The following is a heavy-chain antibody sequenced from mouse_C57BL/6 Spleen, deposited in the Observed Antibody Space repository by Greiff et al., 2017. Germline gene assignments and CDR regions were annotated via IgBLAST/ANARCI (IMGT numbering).Heavy chain of an antibody. CDR3: ARSRGTYYVDY. V-gene: IGHV1-54*01. CDR2: INPGSGGT. D-gene: IGHD3-3*01. J-gene: IGHJ2*01. Sequence: VQLQQSGAELVRPGTSVKVSCKASGYAFTNYLIEWVKQRPGQGLEWIGVINPGSGGTNYNEKFKGKATLTADKSSSTAYMQLSSLTSEDSAVYFCARSRGTYYVDYGGQGTTLTVAS. CDR1: GYAFTNYL.